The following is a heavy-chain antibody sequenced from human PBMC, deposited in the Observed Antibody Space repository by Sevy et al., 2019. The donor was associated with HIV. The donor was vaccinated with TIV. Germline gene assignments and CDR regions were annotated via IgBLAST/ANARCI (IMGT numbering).Heavy chain of an antibody. Sequence: ASVKVSCKASGYTFTNYALHWVRQAPGQSLEWMGWINVGNGNTRYSQKFQDRFTITRGTSASTAYMELNSHTSEDTAVYYCARDQTAARKGLDYWGQGTLVTVSS. D-gene: IGHD2-15*01. CDR3: ARDQTAARKGLDY. J-gene: IGHJ4*02. CDR1: GYTFTNYA. CDR2: INVGNGNT. V-gene: IGHV1-3*01.